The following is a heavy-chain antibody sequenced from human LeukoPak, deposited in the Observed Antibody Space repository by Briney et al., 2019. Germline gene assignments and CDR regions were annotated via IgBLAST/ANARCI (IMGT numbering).Heavy chain of an antibody. CDR3: ATRSSTLTAARCFDD. J-gene: IGHJ4*03. CDR1: GESFSAYF. CDR2: IDFRGSS. D-gene: IGHD6-6*01. Sequence: SETLSLTCAVHGESFSAYFWSWIRQVPGKGLEWIGEIDFRGSSNYNPPLKSRATISVDTSKNHFSLSLTSVTAADTAVYYCATRSSTLTAARCFDDWGQGTVVTVSS. V-gene: IGHV4-34*01.